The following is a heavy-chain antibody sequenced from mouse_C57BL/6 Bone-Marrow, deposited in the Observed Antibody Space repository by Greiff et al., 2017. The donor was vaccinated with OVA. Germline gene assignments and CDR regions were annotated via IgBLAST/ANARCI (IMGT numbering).Heavy chain of an antibody. Sequence: EVKLVESGGGLVKPGGSLKLSCAASGFTFSSYAMSWVHQTPEKRLEWVATISDGGSYTYYPGNVKGRFTISRDNAKNNLYLQMSHLKSDDTAMYYCARERGYYGSRRYYFDYWGQGTTLTVSS. CDR1: GFTFSSYA. CDR2: ISDGGSYT. CDR3: ARERGYYGSRRYYFDY. V-gene: IGHV5-4*01. D-gene: IGHD1-1*01. J-gene: IGHJ2*01.